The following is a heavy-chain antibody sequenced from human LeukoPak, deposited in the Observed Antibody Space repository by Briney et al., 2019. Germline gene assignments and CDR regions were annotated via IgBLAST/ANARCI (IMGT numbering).Heavy chain of an antibody. V-gene: IGHV3-33*01. CDR3: ARGPDCSGGGCYFDGDGYYFDY. CDR1: GFTFSTYG. Sequence: PGRSLRLSCAASGFTFSTYGMHWVRQAPGKGLEWVAVIWSDGSNKYYADSVKGRSTISRDNSKNTLYLQMNSLRAEDTAVYYCARGPDCSGGGCYFDGDGYYFDYWGQGTLVTVSS. CDR2: IWSDGSNK. D-gene: IGHD2-15*01. J-gene: IGHJ4*02.